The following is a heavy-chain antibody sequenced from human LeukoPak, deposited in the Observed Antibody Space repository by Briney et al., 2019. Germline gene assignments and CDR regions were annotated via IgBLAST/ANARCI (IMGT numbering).Heavy chain of an antibody. Sequence: GGSLRLSCAASGFTFSSYAMHWVRQAPGKGLEWVSAISGSGGSTYYADSVKGRFTISRDNSKNTLYLQMNSLRAEDTAVYYCATYRQVLLPFESWGQGTLVTVSS. CDR2: ISGSGGST. D-gene: IGHD2-8*02. CDR3: ATYRQVLLPFES. V-gene: IGHV3-23*01. J-gene: IGHJ4*02. CDR1: GFTFSSYA.